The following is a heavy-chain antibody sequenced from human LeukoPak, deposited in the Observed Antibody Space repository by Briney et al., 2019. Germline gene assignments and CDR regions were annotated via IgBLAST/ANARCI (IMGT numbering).Heavy chain of an antibody. CDR1: GYTFTSYD. CDR3: ARVGSGSYWNPDYFDY. CDR2: MNPNSGNT. Sequence: ASVKVSCKASGYTFTSYDINWVRQATGQGLEWMGWMNPNSGNTGYAQKFQGRVTMTRNTSISTAYMELSSLRSEDTAVYYCARVGSGSYWNPDYFDYWGQGTLVTVSS. V-gene: IGHV1-8*01. D-gene: IGHD3-10*01. J-gene: IGHJ4*02.